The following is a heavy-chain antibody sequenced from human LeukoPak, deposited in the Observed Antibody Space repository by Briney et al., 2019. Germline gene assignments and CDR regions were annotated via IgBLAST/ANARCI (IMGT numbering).Heavy chain of an antibody. Sequence: ASVKASCKASGYTFTSYGISWVRQAPGQGLEWMGWIGAYNGDTNDAQKFQGRVTMTTETSTSTAYMELRSLRSDDTAVYYCARVQMVRGVLIPEYFQHWGQGTLVTVSS. J-gene: IGHJ1*01. CDR1: GYTFTSYG. CDR2: IGAYNGDT. D-gene: IGHD3-10*01. V-gene: IGHV1-18*01. CDR3: ARVQMVRGVLIPEYFQH.